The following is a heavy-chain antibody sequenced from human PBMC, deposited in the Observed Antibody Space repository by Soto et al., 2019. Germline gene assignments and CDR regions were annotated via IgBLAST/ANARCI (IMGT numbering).Heavy chain of an antibody. CDR2: ISYDGSNK. V-gene: IGHV3-30*18. Sequence: GSLRLSCAASGFTFSSYGMHWVRQAPGKGLEWVAVISYDGSNKYYADSVKGRFTISRDNSKNTLYLQMNSLRAEDTAVYYCANDDYSNYESDYWGQGTLVTVSS. J-gene: IGHJ4*02. CDR1: GFTFSSYG. CDR3: ANDDYSNYESDY. D-gene: IGHD4-4*01.